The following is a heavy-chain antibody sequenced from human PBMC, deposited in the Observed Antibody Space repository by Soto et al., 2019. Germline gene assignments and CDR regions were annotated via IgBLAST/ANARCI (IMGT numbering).Heavy chain of an antibody. CDR1: FTFSMYS. J-gene: IGHJ5*02. CDR3: TRDQGGSYDSWFDP. V-gene: IGHV3-21*01. Sequence: EVQVVESGGGLVQPGGSLRLSCSFTFSMYSMNWVRQAPGKGLEWVASISSGGDYIKYAESVKGRFTISRDNAKNSVLLQMNSLRVDDTAIYFCTRDQGGSYDSWFDPWGQGTLVTVSS. CDR2: ISSGGDYI. D-gene: IGHD1-26*01.